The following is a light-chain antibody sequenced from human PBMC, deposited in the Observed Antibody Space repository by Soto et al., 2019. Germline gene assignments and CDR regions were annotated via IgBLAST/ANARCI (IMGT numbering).Light chain of an antibody. CDR1: SSNIGSNT. CDR3: AAWDDSTWV. Sequence: QSVLTQPPSASGTPGQRVTISCYGSSSNIGSNTVNWYQQLPGTAPKLLIYSNNQRPSGVPDRFSGSKSGTSASLAISGLQSEDEADYYCAAWDDSTWVFGGGTKLTVL. CDR2: SNN. V-gene: IGLV1-44*01. J-gene: IGLJ3*02.